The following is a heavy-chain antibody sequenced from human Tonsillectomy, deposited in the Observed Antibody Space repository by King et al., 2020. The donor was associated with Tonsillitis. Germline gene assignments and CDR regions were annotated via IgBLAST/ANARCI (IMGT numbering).Heavy chain of an antibody. Sequence: LQLQESGPGLVKPSETLSLTCTVSGGSISSYYWSWIRQPPGKGLEWIGYIYYSGSANYNPSLKSRVTISVDTSKNQFSLKLRSVTAADTAVYYCARGPGTMVRGVTTAGYYGMDVWGQGTTVTVAS. CDR3: ARGPGTMVRGVTTAGYYGMDV. V-gene: IGHV4-59*01. CDR2: IYYSGSA. D-gene: IGHD3-10*01. CDR1: GGSISSYY. J-gene: IGHJ6*02.